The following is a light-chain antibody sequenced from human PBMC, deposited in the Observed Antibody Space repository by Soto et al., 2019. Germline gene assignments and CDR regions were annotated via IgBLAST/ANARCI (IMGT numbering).Light chain of an antibody. CDR1: SSDVGAYNY. CDR2: DVS. CDR3: SSYASSSTVI. V-gene: IGLV2-14*01. J-gene: IGLJ2*01. Sequence: QSALTQPASVSGSPGQSITISCTGTSSDVGAYNYVSWYQQHPVKAPKLMIYDVSSRPSGISNRFSGSKSGNTASLTISGVQAEDEADYYGSSYASSSTVIFGGGTKVTVL.